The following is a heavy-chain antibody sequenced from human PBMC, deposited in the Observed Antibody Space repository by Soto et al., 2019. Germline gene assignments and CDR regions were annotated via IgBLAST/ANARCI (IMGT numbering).Heavy chain of an antibody. J-gene: IGHJ6*02. Sequence: SETLSLTSTVSGGSISSSSYYWGWIPKPPGKGLEWIWSIYYSGSTYYTPSLKSRVTIPVDTSKNQFSRQLRSLTAPYTAVYYCASGLGLYYYFYYGMDVWGQGTTVTVSS. D-gene: IGHD2-2*03. CDR2: IYYSGST. V-gene: IGHV4-39*01. CDR1: GGSISSSSYY. CDR3: ASGLGLYYYFYYGMDV.